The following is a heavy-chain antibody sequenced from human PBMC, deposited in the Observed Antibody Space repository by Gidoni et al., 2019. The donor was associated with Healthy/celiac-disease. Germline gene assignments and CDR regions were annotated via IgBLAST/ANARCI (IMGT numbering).Heavy chain of an antibody. CDR3: ASLAVAGNDFDY. V-gene: IGHV1-69*04. Sequence: QVQLVQSGAAVKKPGSSVKVSCKASGGTFSSYAISWVRQAPGQGLEWMGRIIPILGIANYAQKFQGRVTITADKSTSTAYMELSSLRSEDTAVYYCASLAVAGNDFDYWGQGTLVTVSS. CDR2: IIPILGIA. CDR1: GGTFSSYA. J-gene: IGHJ4*02. D-gene: IGHD6-19*01.